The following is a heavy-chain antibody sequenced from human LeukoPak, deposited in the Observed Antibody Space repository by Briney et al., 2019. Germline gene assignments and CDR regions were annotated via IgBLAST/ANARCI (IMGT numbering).Heavy chain of an antibody. Sequence: PGGSLRLSCAASGFTFRSYWQSWVRQAPGKGLEWMASINLGGTEKSYVDSVKGRFTISRDNAKNSLYLQMRSLRGEDTAIYYCARDSPESDSFAYDYWGQGTLVTVSS. CDR2: INLGGTEK. V-gene: IGHV3-7*01. J-gene: IGHJ4*02. CDR1: GFTFRSYW. D-gene: IGHD1-14*01. CDR3: ARDSPESDSFAYDY.